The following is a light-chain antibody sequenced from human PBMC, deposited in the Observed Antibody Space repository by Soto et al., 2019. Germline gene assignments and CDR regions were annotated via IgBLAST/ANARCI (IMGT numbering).Light chain of an antibody. Sequence: DIQMTQSPSTLSASVGDRVTITCRASQSISSWLAWFQQRPGKAPKVLIYKASSLESGVPSRFSGSGSGTEFTLTISSLQPDDFATYYCQQYSSYWTFGHGTKVKSN. CDR3: QQYSSYWT. J-gene: IGKJ1*01. CDR1: QSISSW. V-gene: IGKV1-5*03. CDR2: KAS.